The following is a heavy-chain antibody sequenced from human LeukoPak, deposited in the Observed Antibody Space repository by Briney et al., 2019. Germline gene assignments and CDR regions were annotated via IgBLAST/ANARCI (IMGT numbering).Heavy chain of an antibody. Sequence: PSDTLSLTCTVSGDSVSSTAYYWGSVRQPPGEGLERIESLYYGSTPDYNPSLKSPVTVSLDTSNNHFSLRLSSVTAADTAVYYCAGSNYYDSSDLGEYFQHWGLGTLVTVSS. J-gene: IGHJ1*01. V-gene: IGHV4-39*02. CDR3: AGSNYYDSSDLGEYFQH. CDR1: GDSVSSTAYY. CDR2: LYYGSTP. D-gene: IGHD3-22*01.